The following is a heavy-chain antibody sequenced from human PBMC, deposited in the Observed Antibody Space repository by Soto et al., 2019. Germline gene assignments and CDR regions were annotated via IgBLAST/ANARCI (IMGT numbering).Heavy chain of an antibody. Sequence: ASVKVSCKASGGTFSSYTISWVRQAPGQGLEWMGRIIPILGIANYAQKFQGRVTITADKSTSTAYMELSSLRSEDTAVYYCARVEIRAGDQLDYWGQGTLVTVSS. CDR1: GGTFSSYT. D-gene: IGHD6-19*01. CDR2: IIPILGIA. J-gene: IGHJ4*02. CDR3: ARVEIRAGDQLDY. V-gene: IGHV1-69*02.